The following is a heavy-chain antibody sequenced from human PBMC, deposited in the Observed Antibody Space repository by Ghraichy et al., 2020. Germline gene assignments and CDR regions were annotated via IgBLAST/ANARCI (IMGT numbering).Heavy chain of an antibody. V-gene: IGHV3-74*01. Sequence: GGSLRLSCAASGFTFSSYWMHWVRQAPGKGLVWVSRINSDGSSTSYADSVKGRFTISRDNAKNTLYLQMNSLRAEDTAVYYCARESRRLYFDYWGQGTLVTVSS. D-gene: IGHD6-25*01. J-gene: IGHJ4*02. CDR3: ARESRRLYFDY. CDR1: GFTFSSYW. CDR2: INSDGSST.